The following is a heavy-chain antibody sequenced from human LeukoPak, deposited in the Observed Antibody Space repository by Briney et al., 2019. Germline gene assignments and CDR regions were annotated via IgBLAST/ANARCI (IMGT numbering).Heavy chain of an antibody. V-gene: IGHV3-74*01. CDR1: GFTFSSYW. D-gene: IGHD6-19*01. Sequence: GGSLRLSCAASGFTFSSYWMHWVRHAPGKGLVWVSRINSDGSSTSYADSVKGRFTISRDNAKNTLYLQMNSLRAEDTAVYYCARDHTVAGLEFDYWGQGTLVTVSS. CDR3: ARDHTVAGLEFDY. J-gene: IGHJ4*02. CDR2: INSDGSST.